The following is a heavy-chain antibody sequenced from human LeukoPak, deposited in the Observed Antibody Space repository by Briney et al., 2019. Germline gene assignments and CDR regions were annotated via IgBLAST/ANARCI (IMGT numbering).Heavy chain of an antibody. D-gene: IGHD3-3*01. CDR3: ARGGVMTTTSCHDY. J-gene: IGHJ4*02. V-gene: IGHV3-30-3*01. Sequence: GGSLRLSCAASGFTFSSYAMHWVRQAPGKGLEWVAVISYDGSNKYYADSVKGRFTISRDNSKDTLYLQMNSLRAEDTAVYYCARGGVMTTTSCHDYWGQGTLVTVSS. CDR1: GFTFSSYA. CDR2: ISYDGSNK.